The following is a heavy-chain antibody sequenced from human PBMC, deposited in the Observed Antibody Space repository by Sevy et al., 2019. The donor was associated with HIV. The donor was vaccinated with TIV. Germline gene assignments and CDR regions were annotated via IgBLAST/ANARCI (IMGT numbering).Heavy chain of an antibody. CDR3: ARESVRGVIIMDYFDY. V-gene: IGHV3-30-3*01. CDR1: GFTFSSYA. J-gene: IGHJ4*02. D-gene: IGHD3-10*01. Sequence: GGSLRLSCAASGFTFSSYAMHWVRQAPGKGLEWVAVISYDGSNKYYADSVKGRFTISRDNSKNTLYLQMNSLRAEDTAVYYCARESVRGVIIMDYFDYWGQGTLVTVSS. CDR2: ISYDGSNK.